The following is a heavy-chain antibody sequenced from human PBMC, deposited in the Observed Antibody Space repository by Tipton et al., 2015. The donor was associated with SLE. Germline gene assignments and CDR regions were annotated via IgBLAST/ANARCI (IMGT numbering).Heavy chain of an antibody. Sequence: TLSLTCSVSGGSISTSSHYWGWIRQPPGKGLEWIGSVSSTGYTYYNPSLKSRVTISVDTSKNQFSLRLTSVTAADTAIYYCARHDPHNWNYWFYFDHWGQGTLVTVST. CDR1: GGSISTSSHY. CDR3: ARHDPHNWNYWFYFDH. D-gene: IGHD1-7*01. J-gene: IGHJ4*02. CDR2: VSSTGYT. V-gene: IGHV4-39*01.